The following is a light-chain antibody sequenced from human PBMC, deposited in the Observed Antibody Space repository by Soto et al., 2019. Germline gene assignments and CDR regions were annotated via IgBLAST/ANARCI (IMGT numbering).Light chain of an antibody. CDR2: AAS. Sequence: DIQMTQSPSSLSASVGDRITITCQASQDISNYLNWYQQKPGKAPKLLIYAASYLETGVPSRFRGSGSGTDFTFTINSLQPEDVATYYCQQYDNLLFTFGPGTKVDI. V-gene: IGKV1-33*01. J-gene: IGKJ3*01. CDR1: QDISNY. CDR3: QQYDNLLFT.